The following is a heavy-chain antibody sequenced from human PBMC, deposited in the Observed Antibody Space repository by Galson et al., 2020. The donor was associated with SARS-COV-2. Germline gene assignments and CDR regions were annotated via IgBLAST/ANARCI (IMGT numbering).Heavy chain of an antibody. CDR2: INPNSGGT. V-gene: IGHV1-2*02. Sequence: ASVKVSCKGTGYTFTGYYMHWLRPAPGNGLEWMGWINPNSGGTNYAQKFHGRVTMTRDTSISTAYMELSRLRTDDTAVYYCPFGGPRYGDFCGGYYLSVAGGYNWFAPWGQGTLVTVSS. D-gene: IGHD3-3*01. CDR3: PFGGPRYGDFCGGYYLSVAGGYNWFAP. J-gene: IGHJ5*02. CDR1: GYTFTGYY.